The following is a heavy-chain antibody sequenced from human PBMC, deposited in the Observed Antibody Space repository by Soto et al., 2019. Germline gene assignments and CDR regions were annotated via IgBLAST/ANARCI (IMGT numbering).Heavy chain of an antibody. CDR3: ARVLGAPLYYFDY. CDR1: GYSISIGNY. D-gene: IGHD1-26*01. CDR2: IYQSGST. Sequence: SETLSLTCPVSGYSISIGNYWGWIRQPPGKRLEWIGSIYQSGSTYYNPSLRSRATISVDTSKNQFSLKLSSVTAADTAVYYCARVLGAPLYYFDYWGQGTLVTVSS. V-gene: IGHV4-38-2*02. J-gene: IGHJ4*02.